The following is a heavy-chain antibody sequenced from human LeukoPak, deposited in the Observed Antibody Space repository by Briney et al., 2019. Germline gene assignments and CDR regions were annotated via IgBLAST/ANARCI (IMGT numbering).Heavy chain of an antibody. J-gene: IGHJ4*02. D-gene: IGHD3-3*01. CDR2: ISGSGGTT. Sequence: GGSLRLSCAASGFTFTTYAMTWVRQAPGKGLEWVSAISGSGGTTYYADSVRGRFTIARDNSQNTLLLQMNSLRAEDTAVYYCAKDTAGDFSYFDYWGRGPLVTVSS. CDR1: GFTFTTYA. CDR3: AKDTAGDFSYFDY. V-gene: IGHV3-23*01.